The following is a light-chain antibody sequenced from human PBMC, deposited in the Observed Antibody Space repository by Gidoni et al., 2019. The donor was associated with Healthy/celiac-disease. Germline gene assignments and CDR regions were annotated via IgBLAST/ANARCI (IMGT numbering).Light chain of an antibody. Sequence: SSELTQDPAVSVALGQTVRITCQGDSLRSYYASWYQQKPGQAPVLVIYGKNNRPSGIPDRFSGSSSGNTASLTITGAQAEDEADYYCNSRDSRGGYVFGTGTKVTVL. CDR3: NSRDSRGGYV. V-gene: IGLV3-19*01. CDR2: GKN. CDR1: SLRSYY. J-gene: IGLJ1*01.